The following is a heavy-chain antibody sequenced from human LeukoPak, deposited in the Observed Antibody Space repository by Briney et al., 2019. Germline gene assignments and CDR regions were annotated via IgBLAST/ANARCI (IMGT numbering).Heavy chain of an antibody. V-gene: IGHV3-74*01. CDR1: GFTFSTYW. J-gene: IGHJ4*02. Sequence: GGSLRLSCAASGFTFSTYWMHWVRQDPGKGLVWVSRISSDASITSYADPVKGRFTISRDNAKNTLYLQMNSLRAEDTALYYCATSARTYLGSSLDYWGQGTLVTVYS. CDR2: ISSDASIT. CDR3: ATSARTYLGSSLDY. D-gene: IGHD2-15*01.